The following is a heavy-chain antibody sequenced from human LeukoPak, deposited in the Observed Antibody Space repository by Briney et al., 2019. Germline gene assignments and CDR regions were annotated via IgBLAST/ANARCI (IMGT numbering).Heavy chain of an antibody. CDR2: IYYSGST. CDR3: ARESTPHYYDSSGYYFDY. Sequence: SETLSLTCTVSGGSISSYYRSWIRQPPGKGLEWIGYIYYSGSTNYNPSLKSRVTISVDTSKNQFSLTLSSVTAADTAVYYCARESTPHYYDSSGYYFDYWGQGTLVTVSS. CDR1: GGSISSYY. J-gene: IGHJ4*02. V-gene: IGHV4-59*01. D-gene: IGHD3-22*01.